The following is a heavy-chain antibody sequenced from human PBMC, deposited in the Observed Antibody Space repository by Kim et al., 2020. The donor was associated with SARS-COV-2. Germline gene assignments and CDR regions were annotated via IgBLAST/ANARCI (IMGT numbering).Heavy chain of an antibody. CDR3: ASSPSYYDFWSGYGPNWF. CDR2: INHSGST. V-gene: IGHV4-34*01. J-gene: IGHJ5*01. CDR1: GGSFSGYY. Sequence: SETLSLTCAVYGGSFSGYYWSWIRQPPGKGLEWIGEINHSGSTNYNPSLKSRVTISVDTSKNQFSLKLSSVTAADTAVYYCASSPSYYDFWSGYGPNWF. D-gene: IGHD3-3*01.